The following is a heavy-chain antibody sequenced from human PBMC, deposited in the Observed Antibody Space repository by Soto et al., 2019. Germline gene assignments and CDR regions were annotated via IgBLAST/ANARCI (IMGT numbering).Heavy chain of an antibody. Sequence: ESGGGLVQPGGSLRLSCAASGFTFSSYSMNWVRQAPGKGLEWVSYISSSSSTIYYADSVKGRFTISRDNAKNSLYLQMNRLRAEDTAVYYCSRANYYGSPGDFDYWGQGTLVTVSS. CDR2: ISSSSSTI. D-gene: IGHD3-10*01. V-gene: IGHV3-48*01. CDR3: SRANYYGSPGDFDY. CDR1: GFTFSSYS. J-gene: IGHJ4*02.